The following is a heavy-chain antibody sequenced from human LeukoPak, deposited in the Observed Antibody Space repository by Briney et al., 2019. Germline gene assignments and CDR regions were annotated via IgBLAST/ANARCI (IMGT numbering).Heavy chain of an antibody. J-gene: IGHJ3*02. D-gene: IGHD5-12*01. CDR3: ARPRAATRDVAFDI. Sequence: SQTLSLTCTVSGGSISSGGYYWSWIRQHPGKGLEWIGYIYYSGSTYYNPSLKSRVTISVDTSKNQFSLKLSSVTAADTAVYYCARPRAATRDVAFDIWGQGTMVTVSS. V-gene: IGHV4-31*03. CDR1: GGSISSGGYY. CDR2: IYYSGST.